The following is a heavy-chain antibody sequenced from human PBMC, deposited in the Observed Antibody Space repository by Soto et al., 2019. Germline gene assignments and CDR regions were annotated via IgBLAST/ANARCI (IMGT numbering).Heavy chain of an antibody. J-gene: IGHJ5*02. CDR2: IYYSGST. CDR1: GGSISSGGYY. V-gene: IGHV4-31*03. Sequence: SETLSLTCTVSGGSISSGGYYWSWIRQHPGKGLEWIGYIYYSGSTYYNPSLKSRVTISVDTSKNQFSLKLSSVTAADTAMYYCARAITIFGVVTKIGWFDPWGQGTLVTVSS. CDR3: ARAITIFGVVTKIGWFDP. D-gene: IGHD3-3*01.